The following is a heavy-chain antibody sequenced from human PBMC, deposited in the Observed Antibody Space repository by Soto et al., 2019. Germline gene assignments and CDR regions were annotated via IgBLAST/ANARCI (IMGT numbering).Heavy chain of an antibody. J-gene: IGHJ5*02. D-gene: IGHD2-15*01. CDR1: SYSISSGYH. CDR2: VHYSGNT. V-gene: IGHV4-38-2*02. CDR3: ARQDRVVAEGRWFDP. Sequence: TSETLSLTCTVSSYSISSGYHWAWIRQPPGKGLEWLGSVHYSGNTYYNPSLKSRLTISVDKSKNQFSLNLSSVTAADTAVYYCARQDRVVAEGRWFDPWGQGTLVTVSS.